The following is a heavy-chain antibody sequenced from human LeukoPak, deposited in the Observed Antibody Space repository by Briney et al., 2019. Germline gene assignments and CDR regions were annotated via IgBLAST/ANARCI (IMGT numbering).Heavy chain of an antibody. J-gene: IGHJ4*02. CDR1: AFTVSSNS. CDR2: INSGGST. CDR3: ARGQNYDL. D-gene: IGHD3-3*01. Sequence: GGSLTLSCAASAFTVSSNSMGWDRHAQGKGLEWVTVINSGGSTYYADSVEGRFTISRDNTKNTLYLQMNSLRAEDTAVYSCARGQNYDLWGQGTLVTVSS. V-gene: IGHV3-66*02.